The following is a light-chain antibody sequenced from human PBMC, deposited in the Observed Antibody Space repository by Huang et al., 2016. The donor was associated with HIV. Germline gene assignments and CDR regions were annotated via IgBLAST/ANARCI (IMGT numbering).Light chain of an antibody. J-gene: IGKJ2*01. CDR2: ESS. CDR3: QQYKSPYI. Sequence: DIQMTQSPSTLSAFVGDRVTISCRASQNISNLLSWFQQKPGKAPKLLIYESSNLKSALPWRFGSSGSGTVFSLTISLQQPDDLASYCCQQYKSPYIFGQGTKVEIK. V-gene: IGKV1-5*03. CDR1: QNISNL.